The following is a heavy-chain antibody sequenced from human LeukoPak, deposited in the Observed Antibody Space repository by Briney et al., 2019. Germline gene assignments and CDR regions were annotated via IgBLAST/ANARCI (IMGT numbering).Heavy chain of an antibody. CDR2: IYPGDSDT. CDR3: ARHFSGNYYVDY. D-gene: IGHD1-26*01. V-gene: IGHV5-51*01. Sequence: GGSLKISCKGSGYSSTSYWIGWVRQVPGKGLEWMGIIYPGDSDTTYSPSFQGQVTISADKSISTAYLQWSSLKASDTAIYYCARHFSGNYYVDYWGQGTLVTVSS. CDR1: GYSSTSYW. J-gene: IGHJ4*02.